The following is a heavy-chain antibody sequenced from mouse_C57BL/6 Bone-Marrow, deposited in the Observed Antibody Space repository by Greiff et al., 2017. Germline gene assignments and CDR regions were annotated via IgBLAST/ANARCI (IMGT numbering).Heavy chain of an antibody. J-gene: IGHJ3*01. D-gene: IGHD1-1*01. CDR1: GYSITSGYY. CDR2: ISYDGSN. CDR3: ARTFITTVVAPFAY. V-gene: IGHV3-6*01. Sequence: VQLQQSGPGLVKPSQSLSLTCSVTGYSITSGYYWNWIRQFPGNKLEWMGYISYDGSNNYNPSLKNRISITRDTSKNQFFLKLNSVTTEDTATYYCARTFITTVVAPFAYWGQGTLVTVSA.